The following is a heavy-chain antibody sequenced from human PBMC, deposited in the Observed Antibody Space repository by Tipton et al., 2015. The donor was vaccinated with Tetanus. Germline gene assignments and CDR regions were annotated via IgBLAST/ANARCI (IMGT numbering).Heavy chain of an antibody. Sequence: TLSLTCTVSGGSISSYYWSWIRQPPGKGLEWIGYIYYSGSTNYNPSLKSRVTISVDTSKNQFSLKLSSVTAADTAVYYCARNVAAAGTLSSGNWFDPWGQGTLVTVSS. CDR2: IYYSGST. J-gene: IGHJ5*02. CDR3: ARNVAAAGTLSSGNWFDP. D-gene: IGHD6-13*01. CDR1: GGSISSYY. V-gene: IGHV4-59*08.